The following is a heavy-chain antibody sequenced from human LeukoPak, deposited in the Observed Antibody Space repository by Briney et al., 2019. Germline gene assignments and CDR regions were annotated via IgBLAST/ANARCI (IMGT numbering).Heavy chain of an antibody. CDR2: INHSGST. Sequence: SETLSLTCAVYGASFSGYYWSWIRQPPGKGLEWIGEINHSGSTNYNPSLKSRVTISVDTSKNQFSLKLSSVTAADTAVYYCARGPNTVVTDNDAFDIWGQGTMVTVSS. J-gene: IGHJ3*02. CDR1: GASFSGYY. V-gene: IGHV4-34*01. D-gene: IGHD2-21*02. CDR3: ARGPNTVVTDNDAFDI.